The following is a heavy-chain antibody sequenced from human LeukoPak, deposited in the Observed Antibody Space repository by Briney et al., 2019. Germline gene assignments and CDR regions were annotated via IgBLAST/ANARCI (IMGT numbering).Heavy chain of an antibody. D-gene: IGHD1-26*01. Sequence: GASVKVSCKASGYTFTGYYMHWVRQATGQGLEWMGWMNPNSGNTGYAQKFQGRVTMTRNTSISTAYMELSSLRSEDTAVYYCARGNFEWEPLYRWFDPWGQGTLVTVSS. CDR1: GYTFTGYY. V-gene: IGHV1-8*02. CDR2: MNPNSGNT. CDR3: ARGNFEWEPLYRWFDP. J-gene: IGHJ5*02.